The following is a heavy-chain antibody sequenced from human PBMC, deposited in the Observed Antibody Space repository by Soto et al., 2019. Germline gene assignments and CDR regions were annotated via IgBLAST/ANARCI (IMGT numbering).Heavy chain of an antibody. D-gene: IGHD4-17*01. V-gene: IGHV4-61*01. J-gene: IGHJ4*02. CDR2: IYFSGTT. CDR1: DGSISRDSYY. CDR3: ARSPGSGDYVDY. Sequence: SQTCSVWDGSISRDSYYCSWNRQPPGAGLEWIGYIYFSGTTNYNPSLESRVTILVDSSKNQFSLKLSSVTAADTAVYYCARSPGSGDYVDYWGQGTLVTVSS.